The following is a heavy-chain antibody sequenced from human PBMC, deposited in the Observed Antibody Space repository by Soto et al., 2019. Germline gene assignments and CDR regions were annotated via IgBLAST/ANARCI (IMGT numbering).Heavy chain of an antibody. Sequence: ASVKVSCKASGYTFTSYDINWVRQATGQGLEWMGWMNPNSGNTGYAQKFQGRVTMTRNTSISTAYMELSSLRSEDTDVYYCARGRKGYCSGGSCYPFSFWGQGTLVTVSS. CDR2: MNPNSGNT. J-gene: IGHJ4*02. D-gene: IGHD2-15*01. CDR3: ARGRKGYCSGGSCYPFSF. V-gene: IGHV1-8*01. CDR1: GYTFTSYD.